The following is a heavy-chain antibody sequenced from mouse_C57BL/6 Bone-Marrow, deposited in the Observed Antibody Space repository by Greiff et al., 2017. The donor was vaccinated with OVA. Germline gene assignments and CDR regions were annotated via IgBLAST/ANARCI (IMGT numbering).Heavy chain of an antibody. J-gene: IGHJ2*01. CDR3: ARKLGPYYFDY. CDR1: GYTFTSYW. CDR2: IHPNSGST. Sequence: QVQLKQSGAELVKPGASVKLSCKASGYTFTSYWMHWVKQRPGQGLEWIGMIHPNSGSTNYNEKFKSKATLTVDKSSSTAYMQLSSLTSEDSAVYYCARKLGPYYFDYWGQGTTLTVSS. V-gene: IGHV1-64*01. D-gene: IGHD4-1*01.